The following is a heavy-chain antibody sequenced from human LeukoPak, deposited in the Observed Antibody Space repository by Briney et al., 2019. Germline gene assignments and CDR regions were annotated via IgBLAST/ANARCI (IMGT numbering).Heavy chain of an antibody. J-gene: IGHJ4*02. CDR1: GYTFTSHD. V-gene: IGHV1-8*01. D-gene: IGHD2-2*01. Sequence: GASVKVSCKASGYTFTSHDINWVRQASGQGPEWMGWINPSTGDRGYAQKFQGRVTITRSTSMNTAYMELSSLRSEDTAVYYCTRHTSPTFDYWGQGTLVTVSS. CDR3: TRHTSPTFDY. CDR2: INPSTGDR.